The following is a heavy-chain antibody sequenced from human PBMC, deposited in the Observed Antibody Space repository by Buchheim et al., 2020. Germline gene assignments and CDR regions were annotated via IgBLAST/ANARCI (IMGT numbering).Heavy chain of an antibody. CDR1: GGSISSGGYS. J-gene: IGHJ4*02. CDR3: ARSGDSSISPHFDY. Sequence: QVQLQQWGAGLLKPSETLSLTCAVSGGSISSGGYSWSWIRQPPGKGLEWIGYIYHSGSTYYNPSLKSRVTISVDRSKNQFSLKLSSVTAADTAVYYCARSGDSSISPHFDYWGQGTL. D-gene: IGHD2/OR15-2a*01. CDR2: IYHSGST. V-gene: IGHV4-30-2*01.